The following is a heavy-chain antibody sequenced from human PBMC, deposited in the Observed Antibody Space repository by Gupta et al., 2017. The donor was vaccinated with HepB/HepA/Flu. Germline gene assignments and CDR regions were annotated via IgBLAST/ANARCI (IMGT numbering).Heavy chain of an antibody. J-gene: IGHJ4*02. CDR1: VGSFSGSY. D-gene: IGHD6-13*01. Sequence: QVQLHPWGAGLLQPSAPLSLTCAVYVGSFSGSYCRWIRQPPGKGVEWIGEIKHSGSTNDNPSLKSGVTISVDTSKTQFSLKVSAVTAADTAGYYCARGGEMTAAGTKGVYWGQGTRGTVAA. CDR3: ARGGEMTAAGTKGVY. V-gene: IGHV4-34*01. CDR2: IKHSGST.